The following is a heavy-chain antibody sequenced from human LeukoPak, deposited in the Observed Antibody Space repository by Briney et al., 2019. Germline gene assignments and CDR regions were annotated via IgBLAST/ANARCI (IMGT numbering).Heavy chain of an antibody. J-gene: IGHJ4*02. V-gene: IGHV3-23*01. Sequence: GGSLRLSCAASGFSFSTYAMIWVRQAPGKGLEWVSAIGGGGDTTYYADSVKGRFTISRDNSKNTLYLQMNSLRAEDTAVYYCARLSVSGGPFSDYWGQGSLVTVSS. CDR1: GFSFSTYA. D-gene: IGHD3-10*01. CDR3: ARLSVSGGPFSDY. CDR2: IGGGGDTT.